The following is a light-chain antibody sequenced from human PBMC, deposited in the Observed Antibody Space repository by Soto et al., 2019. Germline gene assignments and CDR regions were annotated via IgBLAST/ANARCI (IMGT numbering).Light chain of an antibody. V-gene: IGLV2-14*01. CDR1: NSDVGGYDR. CDR2: EVY. CDR3: ISYIPSTTTHWV. Sequence: QSALTQPASVSGSPGQSITISCTGTNSDVGGYDRVSWYQHHPGKAPKLLIFEVYNRTSGISDRFSGSKSGDTASLTISGLQAEDEADYYYISYIPSTTTHWVFGGGTKLTVL. J-gene: IGLJ3*02.